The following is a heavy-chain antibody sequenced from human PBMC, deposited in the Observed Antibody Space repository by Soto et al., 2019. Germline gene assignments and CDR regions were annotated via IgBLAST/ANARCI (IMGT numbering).Heavy chain of an antibody. D-gene: IGHD5-12*01. J-gene: IGHJ4*02. V-gene: IGHV4-39*02. CDR1: GGSISSSSYY. CDR2: IYYSGST. CDR3: ARERAREYSGYDFDY. Sequence: QLQLQESGPGLVKPSETLSLTCTVSGGSISSSSYYWGWIRQPPGKGLEWIGSIYYSGSTYYNPSLKSRVAISVDTSKNQFSLKLSSVTAADTAVYYCARERAREYSGYDFDYWGQGTLVTVSS.